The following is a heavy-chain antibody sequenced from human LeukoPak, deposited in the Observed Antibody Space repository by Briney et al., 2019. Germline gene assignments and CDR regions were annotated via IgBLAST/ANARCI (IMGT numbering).Heavy chain of an antibody. D-gene: IGHD2-21*02. CDR1: GYTFTSYG. CDR2: ISAYNGNT. Sequence: ASVKVSCKASGYTFTSYGISWVRQAPGQGLEWMGWISAYNGNTNYAQKLQGRVTMTTDTSTSTAYMELRSLRPDDTAVYYCARERKVTRFKYYYYYGMDVWGQGTTVTVSS. J-gene: IGHJ6*02. V-gene: IGHV1-18*01. CDR3: ARERKVTRFKYYYYYGMDV.